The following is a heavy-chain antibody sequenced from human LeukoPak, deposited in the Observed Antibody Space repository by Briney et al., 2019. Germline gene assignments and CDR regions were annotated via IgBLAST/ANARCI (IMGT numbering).Heavy chain of an antibody. V-gene: IGHV3-23*01. CDR1: GFSFGSSV. D-gene: IGHD4-23*01. J-gene: IGHJ4*02. CDR3: ARGVVTPWPHPFDY. Sequence: GGSLRLSCAASGFSFGSSVMSWVRQAPGKGLEWVSAITADGGGTNHADPVKGRFTISRDNSKNTLYLQMNSLRAEDTAVYYCARGVVTPWPHPFDYWGQGTLVTVSS. CDR2: ITADGGGT.